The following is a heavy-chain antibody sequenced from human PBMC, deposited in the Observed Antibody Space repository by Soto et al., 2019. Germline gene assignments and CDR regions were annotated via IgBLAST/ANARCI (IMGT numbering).Heavy chain of an antibody. V-gene: IGHV1-18*04. D-gene: IGHD6-13*01. Sequence: ASVKVSCKASGYTFTSYGISWVRQAPGQGLEWMGWISAYNGNTNYAQKLQGRVTMTTDTSTSTAYMELRSLRSDDTAVYYCARDKVYRSSWFYYYYGMDVWGQGTAVTVSS. CDR3: ARDKVYRSSWFYYYYGMDV. J-gene: IGHJ6*02. CDR2: ISAYNGNT. CDR1: GYTFTSYG.